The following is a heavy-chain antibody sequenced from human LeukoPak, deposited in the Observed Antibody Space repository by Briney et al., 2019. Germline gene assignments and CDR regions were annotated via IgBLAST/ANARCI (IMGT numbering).Heavy chain of an antibody. CDR1: GYTFTGYY. CDR2: INPNSGGT. Sequence: GASVKVSCKASGYTFTGYYMHWVRQAPGQGLEWMGWINPNSGGTNYAQKFQGRVTMTRDTSISTAYMELSRLRSDDTAVYYCARVWYGGSGGSGFDPWGQGTLVTVSS. CDR3: ARVWYGGSGGSGFDP. D-gene: IGHD3-10*01. V-gene: IGHV1-2*02. J-gene: IGHJ5*02.